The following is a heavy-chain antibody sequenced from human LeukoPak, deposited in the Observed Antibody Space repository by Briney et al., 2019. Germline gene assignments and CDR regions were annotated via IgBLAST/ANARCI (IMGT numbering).Heavy chain of an antibody. J-gene: IGHJ4*02. Sequence: GGSLRLSCAASGFTFSSYGMHWVRQAPGKGLDWVAVISYDGSNKYYADSVKGRFTISRDNSKNTLYLQMNSLRAEDTAVYYCAKDLNKRKYGDYVDYWGQGTLVTVSS. CDR3: AKDLNKRKYGDYVDY. CDR2: ISYDGSNK. V-gene: IGHV3-30*18. CDR1: GFTFSSYG. D-gene: IGHD4-17*01.